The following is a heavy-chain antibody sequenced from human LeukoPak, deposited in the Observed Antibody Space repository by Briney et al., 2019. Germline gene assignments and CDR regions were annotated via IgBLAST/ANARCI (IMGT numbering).Heavy chain of an antibody. CDR1: GYTFTSYA. CDR2: INAGNGNT. Sequence: ASVKVSCKASGYTFTSYAMHWVRQAPGQRLEWMGWINAGNGNTKYSQKFQGRVTITRDTSASTAYMELNSLRSEDTAVYYCAADITAGSGSYYRVYWGQGTLVTVSS. D-gene: IGHD3-10*01. J-gene: IGHJ4*02. CDR3: AADITAGSGSYYRVY. V-gene: IGHV1-3*01.